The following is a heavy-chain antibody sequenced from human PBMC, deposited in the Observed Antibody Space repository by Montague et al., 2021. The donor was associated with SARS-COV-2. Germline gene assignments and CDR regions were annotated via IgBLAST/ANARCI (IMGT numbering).Heavy chain of an antibody. D-gene: IGHD3-9*01. CDR3: ARSRDWYLGN. V-gene: IGHV4-39*07. CDR1: GDSISSGGYF. J-gene: IGHJ4*02. CDR2: IHIGGTS. Sequence: SETLSLTCTVSGDSISSGGYFWGWIRQPPGKGLEWIASIHIGGTSYLNPSPKSRVTISIDSSKNQFSLNVTSVTAAGTAVYFCARSRDWYLGNWGQGTLTTVSS.